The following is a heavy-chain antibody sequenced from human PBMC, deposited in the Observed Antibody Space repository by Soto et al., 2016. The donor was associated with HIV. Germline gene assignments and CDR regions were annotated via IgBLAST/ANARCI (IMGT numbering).Heavy chain of an antibody. Sequence: QVQLQESGPGLVKPSETLSLTCAVSDYSISSGFYWGWIRQPPGKGLEWIGSIYHSGSTYYNPSLKSRLTISVDTSKNQFSLKLTSVTAADTAVYYCVRETLFAVSGNFFDYWGQGTLVTVSS. J-gene: IGHJ4*02. D-gene: IGHD6-19*01. CDR3: VRETLFAVSGNFFDY. CDR2: IYHSGST. CDR1: DYSISSGFY. V-gene: IGHV4-38-2*02.